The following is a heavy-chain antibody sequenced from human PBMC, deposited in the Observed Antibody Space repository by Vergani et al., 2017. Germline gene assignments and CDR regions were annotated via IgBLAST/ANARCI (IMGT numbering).Heavy chain of an antibody. J-gene: IGHJ5*01. Sequence: EVLLVESGGDLVQPGGSLRLSCEASGFNFQIYWMGWVRQTAETGLEWVANIKQDGSEDYYVDSVTGRFTITRDNAKKFIYLQMNSLRADDTAVYVCVRGGLATTYNWFDPWGQGTRVTVSS. CDR3: VRGGLATTYNWFDP. V-gene: IGHV3-7*01. D-gene: IGHD5-24*01. CDR2: IKQDGSED. CDR1: GFNFQIYW.